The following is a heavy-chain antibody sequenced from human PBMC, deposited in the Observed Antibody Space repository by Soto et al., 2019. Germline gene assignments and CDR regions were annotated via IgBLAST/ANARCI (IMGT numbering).Heavy chain of an antibody. D-gene: IGHD3-22*01. CDR1: GGTFSSYA. CDR3: ARDRYDSSGYPDGGVAFDS. Sequence: QVQLVQSGAEVKKPGSSVKVSCKASGGTFSSYAISWVRQAPGQGLEWMGGIIPIFGTANYAQKFQGRVTITADESTSTAYMELSSVRSEDTAVYYCARDRYDSSGYPDGGVAFDSWGQGTMVTVSS. J-gene: IGHJ3*02. CDR2: IIPIFGTA. V-gene: IGHV1-69*01.